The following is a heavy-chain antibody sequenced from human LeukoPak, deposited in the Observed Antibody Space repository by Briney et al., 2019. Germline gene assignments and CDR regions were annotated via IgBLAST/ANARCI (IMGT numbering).Heavy chain of an antibody. CDR1: GGTFSSYA. CDR2: IIPIFGTA. CDR3: ARCPYDFWSGYYPAPPVGGFDP. J-gene: IGHJ5*02. D-gene: IGHD3-3*01. V-gene: IGHV1-69*13. Sequence: SVKVSCKASGGTFSSYAISWVRQAPGQGLEWTGGIIPIFGTANYAQKFQGRVTITADESTSTAYMELSSLRSEDTAVYYCARCPYDFWSGYYPAPPVGGFDPWGQGTLVTVSS.